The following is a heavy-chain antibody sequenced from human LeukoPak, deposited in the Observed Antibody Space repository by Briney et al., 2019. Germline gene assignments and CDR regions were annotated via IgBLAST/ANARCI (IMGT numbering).Heavy chain of an antibody. CDR3: ARGRGVTYCGGDCYSSQGYYFDY. J-gene: IGHJ4*02. V-gene: IGHV4-34*01. CDR1: GGSFSGYY. Sequence: PSETLSLTCAVYGGSFSGYYWSWIRLPPGKGLEWIGEINHSGSTNYNPSLKSRVTISVDTSKNQFSLKLSSVTAADTAVYYCARGRGVTYCGGDCYSSQGYYFDYWGQGTLVTVSS. CDR2: INHSGST. D-gene: IGHD2-21*02.